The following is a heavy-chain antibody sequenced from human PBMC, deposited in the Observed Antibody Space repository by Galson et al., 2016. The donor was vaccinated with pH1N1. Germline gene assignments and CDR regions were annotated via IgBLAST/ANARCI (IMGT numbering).Heavy chain of an antibody. D-gene: IGHD3-10*01. CDR2: ISWNSNSI. Sequence: SLRLSCAASGFAFDDFAMHWVRHVPGKGLEWVSGISWNSNSIGYADSVKGRFTISRDSAKKSLFLQMNSLSVEDTALYYCAKGAGRYYFGSGSFNYWGQGTQVTVSS. V-gene: IGHV3-9*01. CDR3: AKGAGRYYFGSGSFNY. J-gene: IGHJ4*02. CDR1: GFAFDDFA.